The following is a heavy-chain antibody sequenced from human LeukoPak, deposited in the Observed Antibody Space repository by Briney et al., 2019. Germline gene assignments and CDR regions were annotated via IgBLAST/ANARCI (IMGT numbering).Heavy chain of an antibody. CDR1: GFTFSTYW. J-gene: IGHJ4*02. V-gene: IGHV3-48*01. D-gene: IGHD1-26*01. CDR3: AKEGSGGDLDY. CDR2: ISSSGSTI. Sequence: GGSLRLSCAASGFTFSTYWMSWIRQAPGKGLEWVSYISSSGSTIYYADSVKGRFTISTDNSKNTLYLQMNSLRAEDTAVYYCAKEGSGGDLDYWGQGTLVTVSS.